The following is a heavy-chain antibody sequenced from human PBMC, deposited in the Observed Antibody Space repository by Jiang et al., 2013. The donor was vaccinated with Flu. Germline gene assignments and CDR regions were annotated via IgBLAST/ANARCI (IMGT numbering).Heavy chain of an antibody. D-gene: IGHD6-6*01. V-gene: IGHV1-46*01. CDR2: INPSGGST. CDR1: GYAFTSYY. J-gene: IGHJ4*02. Sequence: GYAFTSYYMHWVRQAPGQGLEWMGVINPSGGSTNYAQKFQGRVTMTRDTSTTTVYMELSSLRSEDTAVYYCARGVDHYSTSSFYVPVDYWGQGTLVTVSS. CDR3: ARGVDHYSTSSFYVPVDY.